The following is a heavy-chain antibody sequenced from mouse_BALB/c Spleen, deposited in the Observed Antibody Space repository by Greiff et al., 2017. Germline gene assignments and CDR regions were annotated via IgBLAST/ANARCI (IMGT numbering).Heavy chain of an antibody. Sequence: LQPGSELVRPGASVKLSCKASGYTFTSYWMHWVKQRPGQGLEWIGNIYPGSGSTNYDEKFKSKATLTVDTSSSTAYMQLSSLTSEDSAVYYCTRTGTGYFDYWGQGTTLTVSS. J-gene: IGHJ2*01. CDR2: IYPGSGST. V-gene: IGHV1S22*01. CDR1: GYTFTSYW. CDR3: TRTGTGYFDY. D-gene: IGHD4-1*01.